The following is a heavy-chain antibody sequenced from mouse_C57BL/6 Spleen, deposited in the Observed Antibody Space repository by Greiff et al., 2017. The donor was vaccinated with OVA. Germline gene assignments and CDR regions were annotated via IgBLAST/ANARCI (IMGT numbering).Heavy chain of an antibody. CDR1: GFTFSDYY. Sequence: DVMLVESGGGLVQPGGSLKLSCAASGFTFSDYYMYWVRQTPEKRLEWVAYISNGGGSTYYPDTVKGRFTISRDNAKNTLYLQMSRLKSEDTAMYYCARHNNWDYFDYWGQGTTLTVSS. V-gene: IGHV5-12*01. CDR3: ARHNNWDYFDY. CDR2: ISNGGGST. J-gene: IGHJ2*01. D-gene: IGHD4-1*02.